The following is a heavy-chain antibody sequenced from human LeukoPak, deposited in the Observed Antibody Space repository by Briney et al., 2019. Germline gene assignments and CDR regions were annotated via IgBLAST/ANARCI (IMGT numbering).Heavy chain of an antibody. CDR3: AKDGGSGWYEVYYYGMDV. J-gene: IGHJ6*02. CDR2: FSGSGGST. CDR1: ESTLSTYA. D-gene: IGHD6-19*01. V-gene: IGHV3-23*01. Sequence: GGSLRPSFQAPESTLSTYAMGWVGQAPGKGLNWVSPFSGSGGSTYYADSVKGRFTISRDNSKNTLYLQMNSLRAEDTAVYYCAKDGGSGWYEVYYYGMDVWGQGTTVTVSS.